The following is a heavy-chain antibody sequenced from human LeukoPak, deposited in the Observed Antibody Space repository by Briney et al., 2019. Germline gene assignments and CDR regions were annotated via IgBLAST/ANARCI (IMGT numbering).Heavy chain of an antibody. V-gene: IGHV1-18*01. CDR3: ARVRGKHPGGYEFDY. CDR2: ISAHNGNK. D-gene: IGHD5-12*01. J-gene: IGHJ4*02. Sequence: ASVKVSCKASGYTFTSYGNSWVRQAPGQGLEWMGWISAHNGNKNYAQKLQGRVTMTTDTSTSTAYMELRSLRSDDKAVYYCARVRGKHPGGYEFDYWGQGTLVTVSS. CDR1: GYTFTSYG.